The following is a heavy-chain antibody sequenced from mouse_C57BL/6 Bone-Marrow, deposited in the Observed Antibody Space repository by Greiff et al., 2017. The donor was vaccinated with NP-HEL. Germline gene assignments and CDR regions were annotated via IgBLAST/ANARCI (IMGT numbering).Heavy chain of an antibody. CDR1: GFSLTSSG. D-gene: IGHD1-1*01. CDR3: AKTTGVPLYAMDY. Sequence: QVQLQQSGPGLVQPSQSLSITCTVSGFSLTSSGVHWVRPSPGKGLEWLGVIWSGGSTDYNAAFMSRLSITKDTSKSQVFVKMNSLQADDTAIYYWAKTTGVPLYAMDYWGQGTSVTVSS. V-gene: IGHV2-5*01. J-gene: IGHJ4*01. CDR2: IWSGGST.